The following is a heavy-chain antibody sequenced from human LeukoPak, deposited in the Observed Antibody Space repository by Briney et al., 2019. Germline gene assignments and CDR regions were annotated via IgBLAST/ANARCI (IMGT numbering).Heavy chain of an antibody. CDR3: ARDLYWNYHSLDY. D-gene: IGHD1-7*01. J-gene: IGHJ4*02. V-gene: IGHV3-21*06. CDR1: GFTFSNYG. Sequence: GGSLRLSCAASGFTFSNYGMSWVRQAPGKGLEWVSSISSSSSYIYYADSLKGRFTISRDNAKNSLYLQMNSLRADDTAIYHCARDLYWNYHSLDYWGQGTLVTVSS. CDR2: ISSSSSYI.